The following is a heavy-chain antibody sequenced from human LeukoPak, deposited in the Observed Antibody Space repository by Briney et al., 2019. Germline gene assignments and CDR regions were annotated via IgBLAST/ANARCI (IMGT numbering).Heavy chain of an antibody. CDR1: GGSFSGYY. V-gene: IGHV4-34*01. Sequence: PSETLSLTCAVYGGSFSGYYWSWIRQPPGKGLEWIGEINHSGSTNYNPSLKSRVTISVDTSKNQFSLKLSSVTAADTAVYYCARHWTYYDYVWGSYRPYYFDYWGQGTLVTVSS. CDR3: ARHWTYYDYVWGSYRPYYFDY. CDR2: INHSGST. J-gene: IGHJ4*02. D-gene: IGHD3-16*02.